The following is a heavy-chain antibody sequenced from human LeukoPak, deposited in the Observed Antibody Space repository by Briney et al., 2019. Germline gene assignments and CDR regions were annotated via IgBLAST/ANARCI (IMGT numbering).Heavy chain of an antibody. Sequence: GGSLRLSCTTSGFTFGDYAMAWVRQTPGKGLECVGSIRGKAYGGTTEYAASVKGRFTISRDDSRSIAYLQMNSLKIEDTAAYYCTRWRVTSMLYSWGQGTLATVSS. CDR3: TRWRVTSMLYS. CDR1: GFTFGDYA. J-gene: IGHJ4*02. D-gene: IGHD2/OR15-2a*01. V-gene: IGHV3-49*04. CDR2: IRGKAYGGTT.